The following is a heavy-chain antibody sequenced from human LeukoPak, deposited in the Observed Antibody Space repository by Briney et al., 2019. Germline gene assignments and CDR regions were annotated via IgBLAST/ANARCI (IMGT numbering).Heavy chain of an antibody. D-gene: IGHD6-13*01. CDR2: IIPILGIA. V-gene: IGHV1-69*04. Sequence: AASVKVSCKASGGTFSSYAISWVRQAPGRGLEWMGRIIPILGIANYAQKFQGRVTITADKSTSTAYMELSSLRSEDTAVYYCARDRVLVGFDYWGQGTLVTVSS. CDR3: ARDRVLVGFDY. CDR1: GGTFSSYA. J-gene: IGHJ4*02.